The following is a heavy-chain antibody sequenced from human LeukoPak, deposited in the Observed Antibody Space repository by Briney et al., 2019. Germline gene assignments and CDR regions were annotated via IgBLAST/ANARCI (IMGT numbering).Heavy chain of an antibody. CDR1: GGSISSYY. J-gene: IGHJ4*02. Sequence: SETLSLTCTVSGGSISSYYWSWIRQPSGKGLEWIGYIYYTGSTNYNPSLKSRITISVDTSKNQFSLKLSSVTAADTAVYYCARGPGCSGGSCYSIDYWGQGTLVTVSS. V-gene: IGHV4-59*12. CDR2: IYYTGST. CDR3: ARGPGCSGGSCYSIDY. D-gene: IGHD2-15*01.